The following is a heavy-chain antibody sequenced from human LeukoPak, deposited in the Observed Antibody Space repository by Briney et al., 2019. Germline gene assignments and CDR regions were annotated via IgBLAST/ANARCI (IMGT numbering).Heavy chain of an antibody. Sequence: PGGSLRLSCAASGFTFSSYSMHWVRQAPGKGLEWVAVISYDGSNKYYADSVKGRFTISRDNSKNTLYLQMGSLRAEDTAVYYCARGESYRFDYWGQGTLVTVSS. J-gene: IGHJ4*02. D-gene: IGHD3-16*01. CDR2: ISYDGSNK. CDR3: ARGESYRFDY. CDR1: GFTFSSYS. V-gene: IGHV3-30*03.